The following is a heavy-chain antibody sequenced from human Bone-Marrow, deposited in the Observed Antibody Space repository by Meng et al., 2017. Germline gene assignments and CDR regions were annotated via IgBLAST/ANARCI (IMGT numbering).Heavy chain of an antibody. D-gene: IGHD4-17*01. CDR3: ARDRGGYGDISY. Sequence: QVQLQESGPGLVKPSQTLSLTCTVSNDSIRSGDYYWSWIRQPPGKGLEWIGFIYYSGTTYYNPFLKSRVTISVDTSKNQFSLNLSSVTAADTAVYYCARDRGGYGDISYWGQGTLVTVS. CDR1: NDSIRSGDYY. V-gene: IGHV4-30-4*01. CDR2: IYYSGTT. J-gene: IGHJ4*02.